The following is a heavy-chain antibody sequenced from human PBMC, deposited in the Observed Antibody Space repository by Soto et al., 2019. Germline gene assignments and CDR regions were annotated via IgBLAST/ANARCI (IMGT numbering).Heavy chain of an antibody. CDR2: INTYNGNS. J-gene: IGHJ4*02. Sequence: QVQLVQSAAEVKKPGASVKVSCKASGYTLTNYAISWVRQAPGQGPEWMGWINTYNGNSNYAQKFQGRVTMTTDTSTNIAYMELRSLTSDDTAVYYCARDCTGGSCFCSYWGQGTLVTVSS. CDR1: GYTLTNYA. D-gene: IGHD2-15*01. V-gene: IGHV1-18*01. CDR3: ARDCTGGSCFCSY.